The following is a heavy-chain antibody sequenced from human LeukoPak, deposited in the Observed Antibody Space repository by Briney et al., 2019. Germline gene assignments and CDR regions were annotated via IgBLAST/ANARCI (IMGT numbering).Heavy chain of an antibody. CDR2: ISSNGGST. J-gene: IGHJ3*02. Sequence: PGGSLRLSCAASGFTFSSYAMHWVRQAPGKGLEYVSAISSNGGSTYYADSVKGRFTISRDNSKNTLYLQMSSLRAEDTAVYYCVKDDSSGAFDIWGQGTMVTVSS. D-gene: IGHD6-19*01. V-gene: IGHV3-64D*06. CDR3: VKDDSSGAFDI. CDR1: GFTFSSYA.